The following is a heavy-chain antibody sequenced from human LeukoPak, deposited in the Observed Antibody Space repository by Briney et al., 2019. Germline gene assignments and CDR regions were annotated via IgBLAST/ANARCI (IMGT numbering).Heavy chain of an antibody. D-gene: IGHD1-26*01. J-gene: IGHJ4*02. CDR1: GFTFSSYG. V-gene: IGHV3-30*02. CDR3: AKDLGY. Sequence: PGGSLRLSCAASGFTFSSYGMHWVRQAPGKGLEWVAFIRYDGSNKYYADSVKGRFTISRDNSKNTLYLQVNSLRAEDTAVYYCAKDLGYWGQGTLVTVSS. CDR2: IRYDGSNK.